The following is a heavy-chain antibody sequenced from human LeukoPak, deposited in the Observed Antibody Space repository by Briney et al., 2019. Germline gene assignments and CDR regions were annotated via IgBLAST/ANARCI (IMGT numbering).Heavy chain of an antibody. CDR1: GGSVSISSYY. J-gene: IGHJ4*02. Sequence: PSETLSLTCTVSGGSVSISSYYWGWIRQPPGKGLEWIGSIYYSGSTYYNPSLKSRVTISVDRSKNQFSLKLSSVTAADTAVYYCARVHDYGDHLDYWGQGTLVTVSS. CDR3: ARVHDYGDHLDY. CDR2: IYYSGST. V-gene: IGHV4-39*07. D-gene: IGHD4-17*01.